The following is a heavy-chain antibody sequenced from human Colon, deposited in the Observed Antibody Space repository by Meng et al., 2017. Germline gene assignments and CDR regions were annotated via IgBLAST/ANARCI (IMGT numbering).Heavy chain of an antibody. CDR3: ARDLES. V-gene: IGHV1-69*12. CDR2: IVPMFGTP. J-gene: IGHJ5*02. Sequence: VQRVQPGDEVKKPGSSVRVSCKASGGIFSSYAISWVRQAPGQGLEWMGGIVPMFGTPNYAQKFQGRVTIAADESTTTSFMELSSLRFEDTATYYCARDLESWGQGTLVTVSS. CDR1: GGIFSSYA. D-gene: IGHD3-3*01.